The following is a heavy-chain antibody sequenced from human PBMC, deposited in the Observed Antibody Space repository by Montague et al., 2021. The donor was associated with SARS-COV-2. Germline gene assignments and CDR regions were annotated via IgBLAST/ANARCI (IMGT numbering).Heavy chain of an antibody. V-gene: IGHV3-30-3*01. D-gene: IGHD6-13*01. J-gene: IGHJ6*02. Sequence: SLRLSCAASGFTFSDHSMHWVRQAPGKGLEWITFISYDGSNKYFADSVKGRFTISRDISKNTLYLQMNNLGGDDTAVYYCARDRTPSSLGTLDVWGQGTPVTVSS. CDR3: ARDRTPSSLGTLDV. CDR2: ISYDGSNK. CDR1: GFTFSDHS.